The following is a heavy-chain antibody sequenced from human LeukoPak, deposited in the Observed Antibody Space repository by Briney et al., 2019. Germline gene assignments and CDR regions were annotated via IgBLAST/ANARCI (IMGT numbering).Heavy chain of an antibody. CDR3: ASHSPDAYYYYYGMDV. V-gene: IGHV4-31*03. J-gene: IGHJ6*02. D-gene: IGHD5-18*01. CDR1: GGSISSGGYY. CDR2: IYYSGST. Sequence: PSQTLSLTCTVSGGSISSGGYYWSWIRQHPGKGLEWIVYIYYSGSTYYNPSLKSRVTISVDTSKNQFSLKLSSVTAADTAVYYCASHSPDAYYYYYGMDVWGQGTTVTVSS.